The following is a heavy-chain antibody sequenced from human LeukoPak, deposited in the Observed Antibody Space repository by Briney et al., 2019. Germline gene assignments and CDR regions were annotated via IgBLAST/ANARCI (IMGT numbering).Heavy chain of an antibody. CDR1: GGSISSSRYY. J-gene: IGHJ4*02. CDR2: IYYSGST. Sequence: SETLSLTCTVSGGSISSSRYYWGWIRQPPGKGLEWIGSIYYSGSTYYNPSLKSRVTISVDTSKNQFSLKLSSVTAADTAVYYCARHGWYGYYFDYWGQGTLVTVSS. V-gene: IGHV4-39*01. D-gene: IGHD6-19*01. CDR3: ARHGWYGYYFDY.